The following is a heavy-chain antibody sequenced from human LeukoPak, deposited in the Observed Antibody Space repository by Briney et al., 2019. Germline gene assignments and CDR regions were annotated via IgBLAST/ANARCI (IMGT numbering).Heavy chain of an antibody. Sequence: SETLSLTCAVYGRSFSGYYWSWIRQPPGKGQEWIGEINHSGSTNYNPSLKSRVTISVDTSKNQFSLKLSSVTAVDTAVYYCARGRVGYSYGYGTFDYWGQGTLVTVSS. CDR3: ARGRVGYSYGYGTFDY. J-gene: IGHJ4*02. D-gene: IGHD5-18*01. CDR1: GRSFSGYY. CDR2: INHSGST. V-gene: IGHV4-34*01.